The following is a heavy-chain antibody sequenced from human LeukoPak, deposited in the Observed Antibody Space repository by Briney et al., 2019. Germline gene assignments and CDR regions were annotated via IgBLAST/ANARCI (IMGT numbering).Heavy chain of an antibody. Sequence: GGSLRLSRAASGFTFSSYSMNWVRQAPGKGLEWVSSISSSSSYTYYADSVKGRFTISRDNAKNSLYLQMNSLRAEDTAVYYCARRKFGYDSSGYYCDYCGEGTLVTVSS. CDR1: GFTFSSYS. D-gene: IGHD3-22*01. V-gene: IGHV3-21*01. CDR2: ISSSSSYT. J-gene: IGHJ4*01. CDR3: ARRKFGYDSSGYYCDY.